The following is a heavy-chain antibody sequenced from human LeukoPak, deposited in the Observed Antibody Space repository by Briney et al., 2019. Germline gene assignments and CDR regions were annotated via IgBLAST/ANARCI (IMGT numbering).Heavy chain of an antibody. D-gene: IGHD3-22*01. J-gene: IGHJ4*02. Sequence: GGSLRLSCAASGFTFSSYAMHWVRQAPGKGLEWVAVISYDGSNKYYADSVKGRFTISRDNSKNTLYLQMNSLRAEDTAVYYCARDRGDYYDSSGPIDYWGQGTLVTVSS. CDR3: ARDRGDYYDSSGPIDY. CDR2: ISYDGSNK. CDR1: GFTFSSYA. V-gene: IGHV3-30-3*01.